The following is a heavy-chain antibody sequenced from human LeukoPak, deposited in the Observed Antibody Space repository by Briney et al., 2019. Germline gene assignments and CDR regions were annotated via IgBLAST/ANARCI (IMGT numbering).Heavy chain of an antibody. D-gene: IGHD3-10*01. J-gene: IGHJ4*02. CDR2: IIPILGIA. V-gene: IGHV1-69*04. CDR1: GGTFSSYA. CDR3: ARDYYGSGSYPDY. Sequence: GASVKVSCKASGGTFSSYAISWVRQAPGQGLEWMGRIIPILGIANYAQKFQGRVTITADKSTSTAYMELSSLRSEGTAVYYCARDYYGSGSYPDYWGQGTLVTVSS.